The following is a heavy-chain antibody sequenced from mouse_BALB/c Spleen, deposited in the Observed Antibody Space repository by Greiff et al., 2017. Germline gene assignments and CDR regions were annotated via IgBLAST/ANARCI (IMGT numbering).Heavy chain of an antibody. CDR1: GSTFTSYG. Sequence: VQLQQSGPVLARPGASVTISCKASGSTFTSYGMHWVKQRPGQGLEWIGAIYPGNSDTSYNQKFKGKAKLTAVTSASTAYMELSSLTNEDSAVYYCKITTVVHYYFDYWGQGTTLTVSS. CDR3: KITTVVHYYFDY. D-gene: IGHD1-1*01. V-gene: IGHV1-5*01. J-gene: IGHJ2*01. CDR2: IYPGNSDT.